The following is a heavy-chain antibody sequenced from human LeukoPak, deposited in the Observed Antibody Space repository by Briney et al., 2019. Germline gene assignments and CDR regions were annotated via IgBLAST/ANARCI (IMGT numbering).Heavy chain of an antibody. D-gene: IGHD2-2*02. V-gene: IGHV1-8*03. CDR3: ARRYCSSTSCYTGSTPHWFDP. Sequence: ASVKVSCKASGYTFTSYDINWVRQATGQGLEWMGWMNPNSGNTGYAQKFQGRVTITRNTSISTAYMELSSLRSEDTAVYYCARRYCSSTSCYTGSTPHWFDPWGQGTLVTVSS. J-gene: IGHJ5*02. CDR2: MNPNSGNT. CDR1: GYTFTSYD.